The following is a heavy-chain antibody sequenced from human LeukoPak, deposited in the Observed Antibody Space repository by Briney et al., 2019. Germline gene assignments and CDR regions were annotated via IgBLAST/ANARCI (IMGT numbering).Heavy chain of an antibody. J-gene: IGHJ4*02. CDR3: ARFGGYSYGSAADY. D-gene: IGHD5-18*01. V-gene: IGHV4-59*01. Sequence: PSETLSLTCTVSGGSISSYYWSWIRQPPGKGLEWIGYIYYSGSTNYNPSLKSRVTISVDTSKNHFSLKLSSVTAADTAVYYCARFGGYSYGSAADYWGQGTLVTVSS. CDR2: IYYSGST. CDR1: GGSISSYY.